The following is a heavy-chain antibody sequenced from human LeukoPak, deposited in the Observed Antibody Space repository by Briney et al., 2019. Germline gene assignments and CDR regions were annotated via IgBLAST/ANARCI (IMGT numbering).Heavy chain of an antibody. Sequence: GGSLRLSCAASGFTFSSYSMNWVHQAPGKGLEWVSSISSSSSYIYYADSVKGRFTISRDNAKNSLYLQMNSLRAEDTAVYYCARDGTPYYDILTGYYNTYYYGMDVWGQGTTVTVSS. V-gene: IGHV3-21*01. J-gene: IGHJ6*02. CDR3: ARDGTPYYDILTGYYNTYYYGMDV. D-gene: IGHD3-9*01. CDR1: GFTFSSYS. CDR2: ISSSSSYI.